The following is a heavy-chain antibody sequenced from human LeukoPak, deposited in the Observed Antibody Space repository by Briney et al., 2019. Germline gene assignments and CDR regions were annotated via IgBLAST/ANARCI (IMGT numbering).Heavy chain of an antibody. CDR1: GGSPSMYY. CDR2: IYYSGNT. D-gene: IGHD5-18*01. CDR3: ARDRTAMVTPAYYMDV. J-gene: IGHJ6*03. V-gene: IGHV4-59*01. Sequence: SQTLSLTCTVSGGSPSMYYWSWVRHPPGRGLEWIGYIYYSGNTNYNPSLKSRVNISVDTSKNQFSLKLSSVTAADTAVYYCARDRTAMVTPAYYMDVWGKGTTVTVSS.